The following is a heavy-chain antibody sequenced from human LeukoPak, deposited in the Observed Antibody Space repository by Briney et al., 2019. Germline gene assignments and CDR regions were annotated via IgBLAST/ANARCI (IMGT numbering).Heavy chain of an antibody. J-gene: IGHJ5*02. CDR1: GGSISSGGYS. CDR2: IYHSGST. CDR3: ARLCYYGSGSYWFDP. Sequence: SETLSLTCAVSGGSISSGGYSWSWIRQPPGKGLEWIGYIYHSGSTYYNPSLKSRDTISVDRSKNQFSLKLSSVTAADTAVYYCARLCYYGSGSYWFDPWGQGTLVTVSS. V-gene: IGHV4-30-2*01. D-gene: IGHD3-10*01.